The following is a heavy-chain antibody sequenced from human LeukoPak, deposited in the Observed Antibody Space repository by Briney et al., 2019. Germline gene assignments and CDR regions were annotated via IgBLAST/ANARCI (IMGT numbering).Heavy chain of an antibody. CDR1: GFTFDDYA. CDR3: AKDIGAAAGKNAFDI. Sequence: GGSLRLSCAASGFTFDDYAMHWVRQAPGKGLEWVSGISWNSGSIGYADSVKGRFTISRDNAKNSLYLQMNSLRAEDTALYYCAKDIGAAAGKNAFDIWGQGTMVTVSS. D-gene: IGHD6-13*01. CDR2: ISWNSGSI. V-gene: IGHV3-9*01. J-gene: IGHJ3*02.